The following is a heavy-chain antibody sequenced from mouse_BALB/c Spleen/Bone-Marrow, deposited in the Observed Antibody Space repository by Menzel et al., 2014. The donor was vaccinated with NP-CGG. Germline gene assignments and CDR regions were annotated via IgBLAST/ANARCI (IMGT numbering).Heavy chain of an antibody. CDR1: GYTFTSYF. Sequence: QVQLQQPGAELVKPGASVKLSCKASGYTFTSYFVYWVKQRPGQGLEWIGEINPSSGGTDFNEKFKSKATLTVDKSSSTAYMQLSSLTSEDSAVYYYTRSGPGFAYWGQGTLVTVSA. CDR2: INPSSGGT. CDR3: TRSGPGFAY. V-gene: IGHV1S81*02. J-gene: IGHJ3*01.